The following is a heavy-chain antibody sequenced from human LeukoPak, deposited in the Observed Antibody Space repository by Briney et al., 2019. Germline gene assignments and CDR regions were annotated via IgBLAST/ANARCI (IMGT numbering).Heavy chain of an antibody. CDR2: ISYDGSNK. CDR3: AKEEIVGGYYYVYYYYGMDV. CDR1: GFTFSSYG. Sequence: GRSLRLSCAASGFTFSSYGMHWVRQAPGKGLEWVAVISYDGSNKYYADSVKGRFTISRDNSKNTLYLQMNSLRAEDTAVYYCAKEEIVGGYYYVYYYYGMDVWGQGTTVTVSS. V-gene: IGHV3-30*18. J-gene: IGHJ6*02. D-gene: IGHD3-22*01.